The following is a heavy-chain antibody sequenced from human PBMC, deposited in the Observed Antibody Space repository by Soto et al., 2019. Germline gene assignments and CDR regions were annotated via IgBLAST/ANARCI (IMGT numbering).Heavy chain of an antibody. Sequence: ASVKVSCKASGYTFTGYAMHWVRQAPGQRLEWMGWINAGNGNTKYSQKFQGRVTITRDTSASTAYMELSSLRSEDTAVYYCAREFQSLTNTCRECFQPWGQGTLVTVSS. CDR2: INAGNGNT. CDR1: GYTFTGYA. D-gene: IGHD2-21*01. CDR3: AREFQSLTNTCRECFQP. J-gene: IGHJ1*01. V-gene: IGHV1-3*01.